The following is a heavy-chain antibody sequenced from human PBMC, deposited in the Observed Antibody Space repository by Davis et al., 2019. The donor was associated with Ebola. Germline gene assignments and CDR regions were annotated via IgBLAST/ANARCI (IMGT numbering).Heavy chain of an antibody. CDR1: GGSVSSGSYY. J-gene: IGHJ5*02. CDR2: IYYSGST. Sequence: PSETLSLTCTVSGGSVSSGSYYWIWIRQPPGKGLEWIGYIYYSGSTYYNPSLKSRVTISVDTSKNQFSLKLSSVTAADTAVYYCARDSSGVWGSYRYNGWFDPWGQGTLVTVSS. V-gene: IGHV4-30-4*08. D-gene: IGHD3-16*02. CDR3: ARDSSGVWGSYRYNGWFDP.